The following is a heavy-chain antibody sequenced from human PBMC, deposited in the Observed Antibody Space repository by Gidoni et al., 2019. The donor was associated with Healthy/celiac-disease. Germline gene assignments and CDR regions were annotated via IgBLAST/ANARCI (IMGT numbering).Heavy chain of an antibody. J-gene: IGHJ6*02. Sequence: QVQLVQSGAEVKKPGASVTVSCKASGYTFTSYYMHWVRQAPGQGLEWMGIINPSGGSTSYAQKFQGRVTMTRDTSTSTVYMELSSLRSEDTAVYYCARDFFGWELLDYYYYYGMDVWGQGTTVTVSS. V-gene: IGHV1-46*01. CDR3: ARDFFGWELLDYYYYYGMDV. D-gene: IGHD1-26*01. CDR1: GYTFTSYY. CDR2: INPSGGST.